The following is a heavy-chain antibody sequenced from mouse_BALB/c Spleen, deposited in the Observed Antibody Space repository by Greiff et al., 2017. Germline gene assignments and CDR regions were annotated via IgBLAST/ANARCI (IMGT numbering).Heavy chain of an antibody. CDR2: ILPGSGST. V-gene: IGHV1-9*01. D-gene: IGHD2-4*01. CDR1: GYTFSSYW. J-gene: IGHJ3*01. Sequence: VKLQESGAELMKPGASVKISCKATGYTFSSYWIEWVKQRPGHGLEWIGEILPGSGSTNYNEKFKGKATFTADTSSNTAYMQLSSLTSEDSAVYYCARSYDYDVAWFAYWGQGTLVTVSA. CDR3: ARSYDYDVAWFAY.